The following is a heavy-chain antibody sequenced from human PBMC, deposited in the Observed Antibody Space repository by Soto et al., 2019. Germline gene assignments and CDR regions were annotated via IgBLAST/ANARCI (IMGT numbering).Heavy chain of an antibody. Sequence: VQLVESGGGVVQPGRSLGLSCAASGFTFNTYGMHWVRQAPGKGLEWVAAISYDGIYQYYADSVKGRFTISRDNSKNTLYVQMNSLRAEDTAVYYCARSPQPTRGIHWYFDFWGRGILVTVSS. J-gene: IGHJ2*01. CDR1: GFTFNTYG. CDR2: ISYDGIYQ. CDR3: ARSPQPTRGIHWYFDF. V-gene: IGHV3-30*03. D-gene: IGHD2-2*01.